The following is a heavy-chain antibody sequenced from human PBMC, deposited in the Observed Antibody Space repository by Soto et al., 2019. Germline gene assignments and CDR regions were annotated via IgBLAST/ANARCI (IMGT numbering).Heavy chain of an antibody. CDR3: ARRYGALFDY. V-gene: IGHV4-59*08. CDR1: GGSISSYY. D-gene: IGHD4-17*01. CDR2: IYYSGST. Sequence: HVQLQESGPGLVKPSETLSLTCTVSGGSISSYYWSWIRQPPGKGLEWIGYIYYSGSTNYNPSLKSRVTISVDTPKNQFSLKLSSVTAADTAVYYCARRYGALFDYWGQGTLVTVSS. J-gene: IGHJ4*02.